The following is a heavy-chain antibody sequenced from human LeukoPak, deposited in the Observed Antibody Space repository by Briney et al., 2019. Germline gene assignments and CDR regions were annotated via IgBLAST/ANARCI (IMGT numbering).Heavy chain of an antibody. CDR2: ISHSGST. J-gene: IGHJ4*02. V-gene: IGHV4-39*01. CDR1: GGSISSCSYF. D-gene: IGHD6-6*01. Sequence: SETLSLTCTVSGGSISSCSYFWVWNPPPQGQGLVGIGTISHSGSTYYNPPLKSRVTISEDTSKNRFSLKLSSVTAADTAVYSCASYSSSWRGIDYWGQGTLVTVSS. CDR3: ASYSSSWRGIDY.